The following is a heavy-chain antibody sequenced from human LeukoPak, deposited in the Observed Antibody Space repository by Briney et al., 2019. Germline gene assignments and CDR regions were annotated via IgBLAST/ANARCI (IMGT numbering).Heavy chain of an antibody. CDR1: GGSMSSYY. CDR3: ARGGDGYNPLDY. V-gene: IGHV4-59*01. CDR2: IYFSRGT. D-gene: IGHD5-24*01. J-gene: IGHJ4*02. Sequence: SETLSLTCTVSGGSMSSYYWSWIRQPPGKGLEWIGYIYFSRGTNYNPSLKRRLTISVDTSKNQSSLRLSSITAADTAVYYCARGGDGYNPLDYWGRGTLVTVSS.